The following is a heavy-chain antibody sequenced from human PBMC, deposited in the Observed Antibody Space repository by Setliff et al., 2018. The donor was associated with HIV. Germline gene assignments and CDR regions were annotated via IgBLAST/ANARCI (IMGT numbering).Heavy chain of an antibody. CDR1: GYTFTSYA. V-gene: IGHV1-3*01. D-gene: IGHD6-19*01. Sequence: ASVKVSCKASGYTFTSYAMHWVRQAPGQRLEWMGWINAGNGNTNYAQKLQGRVTMTTDTSTSTAYMELRSLRSDDTAVYYCARRREGIAVAGTPDYWGQGTLVTVSS. J-gene: IGHJ4*02. CDR2: INAGNGNT. CDR3: ARRREGIAVAGTPDY.